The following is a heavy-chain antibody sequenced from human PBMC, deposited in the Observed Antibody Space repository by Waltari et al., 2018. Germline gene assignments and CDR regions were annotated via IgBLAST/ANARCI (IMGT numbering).Heavy chain of an antibody. V-gene: IGHV3-9*01. J-gene: IGHJ4*02. D-gene: IGHD5-18*01. Sequence: VHLVESGGGLVRPGRSLRLSCAASGFIFDDYGMAWVRQAPGNGLEWVAGINLNSCTIQYADSVKGRFTISRDNAENSLYLQMNSLTTEDTAVYYCTKDMDGATAMAPRLDFWGQGTLVTVSS. CDR1: GFIFDDYG. CDR2: INLNSCTI. CDR3: TKDMDGATAMAPRLDF.